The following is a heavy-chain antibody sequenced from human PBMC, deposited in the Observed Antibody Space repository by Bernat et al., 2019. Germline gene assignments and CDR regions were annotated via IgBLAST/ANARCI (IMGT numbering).Heavy chain of an antibody. CDR1: GGSISSSGYY. D-gene: IGHD1-7*01. J-gene: IGHJ5*01. CDR3: ASRRAAKWNYDS. CDR2: IYYSGST. Sequence: QLQLQESGPGLVKPSETLSLTCTVSGGSISSSGYYWGWIRQPPGKGLEWIGYIYYSGSTYYSPSLKSRVTISVDTSKNQFSLKLSSVTAADTAVYYCASRRAAKWNYDSWGQGAPVTVSS. V-gene: IGHV4-39*01.